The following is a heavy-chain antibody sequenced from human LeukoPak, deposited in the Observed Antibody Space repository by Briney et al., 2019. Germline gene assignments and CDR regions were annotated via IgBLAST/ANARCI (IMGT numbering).Heavy chain of an antibody. D-gene: IGHD3-22*01. CDR1: GYTFTSYA. CDR2: NNTNTGNP. CDR3: ARDHTYYDSSKYYYYYYGMDV. V-gene: IGHV7-4-1*02. Sequence: ASVKVSCKASGYTFTSYAMNWLRQAPGQGLEWMGWNNTNTGNPTYAQGFTGRFVFSLDTSVSTAYLQISSLKAEDTAVYYCARDHTYYDSSKYYYYYYGMDVWGQGTTVTVSS. J-gene: IGHJ6*02.